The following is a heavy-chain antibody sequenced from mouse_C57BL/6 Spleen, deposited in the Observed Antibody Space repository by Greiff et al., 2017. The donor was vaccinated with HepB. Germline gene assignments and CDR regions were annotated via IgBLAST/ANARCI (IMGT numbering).Heavy chain of an antibody. V-gene: IGHV1-22*01. CDR3: ARSWVYDSFFDY. CDR1: GYTFTDYN. Sequence: EVQLQQSGPELVKPGASVKMSCKASGYTFTDYNMHWVKQSHGKSLEWIGYINPNNGGTSYNQKFKGKATLTVNKSSSTAYMELRSLTSEDSAVYYCARSWVYDSFFDYWGQGTTLTVSS. D-gene: IGHD2-3*01. CDR2: INPNNGGT. J-gene: IGHJ2*01.